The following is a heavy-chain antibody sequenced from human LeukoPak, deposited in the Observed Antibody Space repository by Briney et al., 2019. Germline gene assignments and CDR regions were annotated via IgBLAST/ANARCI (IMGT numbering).Heavy chain of an antibody. V-gene: IGHV4-34*01. CDR1: GGSISSGYY. D-gene: IGHD6-13*01. J-gene: IGHJ5*02. CDR2: INHSGST. Sequence: SETLSLTCTVSGGSISSGYYWSWIRQPPGKGLEWIGEINHSGSTNYNPSLKSRVTISVDTSKNQFSLKLSSVTAADTAVYYCARGAAGLPIVYNWFDPWGQGTLVTVSS. CDR3: ARGAAGLPIVYNWFDP.